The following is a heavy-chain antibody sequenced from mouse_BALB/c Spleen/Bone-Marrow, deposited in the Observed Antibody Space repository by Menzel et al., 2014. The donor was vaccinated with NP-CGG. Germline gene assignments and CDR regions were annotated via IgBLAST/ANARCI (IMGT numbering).Heavy chain of an antibody. V-gene: IGHV1-4*01. CDR3: ARPKGFALDY. J-gene: IGHJ2*01. Sequence: VKLMESGAELASPGASAKMSCKASGYTFTDYTIQWVKQRPGQGLEWIGYVNPRSGCANYNQKFKDKATLTADKSSSTAFMQLSSLTSEDSAVYYCARPKGFALDYWGQGTALTVSS. CDR1: GYTFTDYT. CDR2: VNPRSGCA.